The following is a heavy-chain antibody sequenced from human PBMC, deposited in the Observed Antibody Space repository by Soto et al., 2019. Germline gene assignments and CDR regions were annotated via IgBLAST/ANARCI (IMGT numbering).Heavy chain of an antibody. J-gene: IGHJ4*02. CDR2: FDPEDGET. Sequence: GASVKVSCKVSGYTLTELSMHWVRQAPGKGLEWMGGFDPEDGETIYAQKFQGRVTMTEDTSTDTAYMELSSLRSEDTAVYYCATIVLGSSSWSIDYWGQGTLVTVSS. V-gene: IGHV1-24*01. D-gene: IGHD6-13*01. CDR3: ATIVLGSSSWSIDY. CDR1: GYTLTELS.